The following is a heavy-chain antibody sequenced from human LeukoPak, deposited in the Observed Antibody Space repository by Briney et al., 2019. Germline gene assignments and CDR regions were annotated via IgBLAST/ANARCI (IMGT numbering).Heavy chain of an antibody. J-gene: IGHJ6*02. CDR2: INPSGGST. V-gene: IGHV1-46*01. CDR3: ARDVVKVYNGMDV. D-gene: IGHD2-2*01. Sequence: GASVKVSCKASGYTFTSYYMHWVRHAPGQGLEWMGIINPSGGSTSYAQKFQGRVTMTRDTSTSTVYMELSTLRSEDTAVYYCARDVVKVYNGMDVWGQGTTVTVAS. CDR1: GYTFTSYY.